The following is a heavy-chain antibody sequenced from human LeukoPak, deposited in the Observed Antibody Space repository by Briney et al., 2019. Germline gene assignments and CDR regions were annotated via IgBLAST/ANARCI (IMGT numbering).Heavy chain of an antibody. CDR2: IYYSGST. D-gene: IGHD3-3*01. V-gene: IGHV4-30-4*08. CDR3: ARGPEKVFGVVIAWFDP. CDR1: GGSISSGDYY. Sequence: TLSLTCTVSGGSISSGDYYWSWVRQPPGKCLEWIGYIYYSGSTYYNPSLKSRVTISVDTSKNQFSLKLSSVTATDTAVYYCARGPEKVFGVVIAWFDPWGQGTPVTVSS. J-gene: IGHJ5*02.